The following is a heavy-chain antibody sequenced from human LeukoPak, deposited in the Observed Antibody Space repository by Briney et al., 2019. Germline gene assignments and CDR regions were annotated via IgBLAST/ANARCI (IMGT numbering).Heavy chain of an antibody. CDR3: ARLIAGTTYFDY. V-gene: IGHV5-10-1*01. CDR1: GYSFTSYR. J-gene: IGHJ4*02. CDR2: IDPSDSYT. D-gene: IGHD6-13*01. Sequence: GESLKISCKGSGYSFTSYRISWVRQMPGKGLEWMGRIDPSDSYTNYSPSFQGHVTISADKSISTAYLQWSSLKASDTAMYYCARLIAGTTYFDYWGQGTLVTVSS.